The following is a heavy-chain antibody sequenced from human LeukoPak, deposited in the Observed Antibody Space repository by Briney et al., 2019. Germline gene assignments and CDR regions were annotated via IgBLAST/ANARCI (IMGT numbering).Heavy chain of an antibody. Sequence: PAGGSLRLSCAASGFTFSSYSMNWVRQAPGKGLEWVSYISSSSSTIYYADSVKGRFTISRDNAKNSLYLQMNSLRVEDTAVYYCAKDSPVDYWGQGTLVTVSS. V-gene: IGHV3-48*01. CDR3: AKDSPVDY. CDR1: GFTFSSYS. J-gene: IGHJ4*02. CDR2: ISSSSSTI.